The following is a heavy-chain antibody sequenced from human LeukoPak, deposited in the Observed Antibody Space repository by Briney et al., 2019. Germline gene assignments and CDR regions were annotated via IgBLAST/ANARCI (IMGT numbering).Heavy chain of an antibody. CDR2: IRYDGSNK. CDR1: GFTFSSYG. D-gene: IGHD1-26*01. V-gene: IGHV3-30*02. Sequence: GGSLRLSCAASGFTFSSYGMHWVRQAPGRGLEWVAFIRYDGSNKYYADSVKGRFTISRDNSKNTLYLQMNSLRAEDTAVYYCARGGSYLSAFDIWGQGTMVTVSS. J-gene: IGHJ3*02. CDR3: ARGGSYLSAFDI.